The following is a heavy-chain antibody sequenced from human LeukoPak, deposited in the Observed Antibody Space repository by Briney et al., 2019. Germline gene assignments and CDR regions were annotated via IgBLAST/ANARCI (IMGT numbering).Heavy chain of an antibody. Sequence: SETLSLTCSVSGGSISSYYWSWIRQPAGKGLEWIGRIYTSGSTNYNPSLKSRVTMSVGTSKNQFSLKLSSVTAADTAVYYCAREAGGYSYGYYYYYYMDVWGKGTTVTISS. CDR3: AREAGGYSYGYYYYYYMDV. CDR1: GGSISSYY. CDR2: IYTSGST. J-gene: IGHJ6*03. V-gene: IGHV4-4*07. D-gene: IGHD5-18*01.